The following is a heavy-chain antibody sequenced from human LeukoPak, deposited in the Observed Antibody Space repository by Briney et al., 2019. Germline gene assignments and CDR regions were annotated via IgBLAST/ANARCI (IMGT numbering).Heavy chain of an antibody. D-gene: IGHD3-10*01. V-gene: IGHV3-7*01. Sequence: GGSLRLSCAASGFTFSNYWMSWVRQAPGKGLEWVANIKQDGSVTYYVESVKGRFAISRSNARNSVYLQMNSLRAEDTAVYYCAKLLVRGVTNYWGQGTLVTVSS. CDR2: IKQDGSVT. CDR3: AKLLVRGVTNY. CDR1: GFTFSNYW. J-gene: IGHJ4*02.